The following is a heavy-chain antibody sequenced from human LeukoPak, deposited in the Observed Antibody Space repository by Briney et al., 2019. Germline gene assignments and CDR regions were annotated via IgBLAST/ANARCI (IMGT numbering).Heavy chain of an antibody. V-gene: IGHV4-59*01. CDR3: ASGVANKLAFDI. CDR1: GGSLSSYY. D-gene: IGHD2-8*01. Sequence: PAETLSLTCTVSGGSLSSYYWSWLGQPPGKGLEWMADIYYRGSTKYNPSLRSRVTISVAPSKNQFSLKLSSVTAADTAVYYCASGVANKLAFDIWGQGTMVTVSS. CDR2: IYYRGST. J-gene: IGHJ3*02.